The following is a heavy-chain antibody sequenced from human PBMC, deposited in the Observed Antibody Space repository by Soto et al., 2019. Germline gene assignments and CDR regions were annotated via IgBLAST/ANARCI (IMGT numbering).Heavy chain of an antibody. CDR3: ARIQNFYYYYMDV. V-gene: IGHV4-39*01. Sequence: QLQLQESGPGLMKPSETLSLTCTVSGGSISSSRDYWGWIRQPPGKGLEWIGSIFYSGSTYYNPSLRSRVTISVDSSKNQFSLRLSSVTAADTAVYYCARIQNFYYYYMDVWGKGTTVTVSS. J-gene: IGHJ6*03. CDR1: GGSISSSRDY. CDR2: IFYSGST.